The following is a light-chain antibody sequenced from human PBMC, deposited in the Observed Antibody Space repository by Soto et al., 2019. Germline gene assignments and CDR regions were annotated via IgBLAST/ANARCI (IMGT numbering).Light chain of an antibody. CDR2: ETN. CDR1: SSNFGSNS. J-gene: IGLJ1*01. CDR3: APWDRSLSVGV. V-gene: IGLV1-51*02. Sequence: QAVVTQPPSVSATPGQKVTISCSGSSSNFGSNSVSWYQQLPGTAPKLLVYETNRRPSGIPDRFSGSKSGTSATLGITGLQTGDEADYYCAPWDRSLSVGVFGTGTKVTVL.